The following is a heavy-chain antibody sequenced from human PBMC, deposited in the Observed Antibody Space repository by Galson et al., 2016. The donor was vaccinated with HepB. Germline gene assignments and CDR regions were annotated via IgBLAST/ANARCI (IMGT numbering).Heavy chain of an antibody. CDR2: ISITSTTK. V-gene: IGHV3-48*01. CDR3: ARDDRWYYYDSSGYYYGAFDM. J-gene: IGHJ3*02. CDR1: GLTFSNYP. Sequence: SLRLSCADSGLTFSNYPMNWVRQAPGKGLEWISYISITSTTKYYADSVKGRFTISRDNAKNSLYLQMNSLRGEDTAVYYCARDDRWYYYDSSGYYYGAFDMWGQGTMVAVSS. D-gene: IGHD3-22*01.